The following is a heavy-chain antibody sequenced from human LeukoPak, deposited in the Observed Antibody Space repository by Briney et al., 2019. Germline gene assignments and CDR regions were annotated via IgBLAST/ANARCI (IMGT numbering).Heavy chain of an antibody. CDR2: LWYNGST. J-gene: IGHJ5*02. CDR3: ARVSNIGGVRFDP. CDR1: GGSMSRGGDY. Sequence: SHPLSLTCTLSGGSMSRGGDYWSSSRQHPGEGLDWIAYLWYNGSTYYHPALKSQVPISVDTSKNQFSLKLSSVTAGDTAVYYCARVSNIGGVRFDPWGQGTLVTVSS. D-gene: IGHD3-16*01. V-gene: IGHV4-31*01.